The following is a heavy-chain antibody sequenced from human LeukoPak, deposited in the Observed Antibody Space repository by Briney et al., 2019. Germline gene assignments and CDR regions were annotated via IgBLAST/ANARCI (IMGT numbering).Heavy chain of an antibody. CDR3: AASGYDYDYYYYMDV. V-gene: IGHV3-48*03. CDR2: ISSSGSTI. J-gene: IGHJ6*03. D-gene: IGHD5-12*01. CDR1: GFTFSDYE. Sequence: AGGSLRLSCAASGFTFSDYEMNWVRQAPGKGLEWVSYISSSGSTIYYADSVKGRFTISRDNAKNSLYLQMNSLRAEDTAVYYCAASGYDYDYYYYMDVWGKGTTVTISS.